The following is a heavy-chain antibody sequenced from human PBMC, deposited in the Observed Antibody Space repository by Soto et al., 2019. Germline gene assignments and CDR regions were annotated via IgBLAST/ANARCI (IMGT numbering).Heavy chain of an antibody. Sequence: QITLKESGPMLVKPTQTLTLTCTFSGFSLSTSGVGVGWIRQPPGKALEWLALIYWNDDKRYSPSLRSRLTITQDTSKKQVVLTMTNVGPVDTATYYCAHTTYYYGSGSYNYWGQGTLVTVSS. CDR1: GFSLSTSGVG. J-gene: IGHJ4*02. CDR2: IYWNDDK. CDR3: AHTTYYYGSGSYNY. V-gene: IGHV2-5*01. D-gene: IGHD3-10*01.